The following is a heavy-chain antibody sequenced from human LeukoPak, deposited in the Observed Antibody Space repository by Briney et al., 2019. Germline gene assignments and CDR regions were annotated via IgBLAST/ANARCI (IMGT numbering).Heavy chain of an antibody. V-gene: IGHV3-74*01. Sequence: PGGSLRLSCAASGFTFSNYWMYWVRQAPGKGLVWVSRINTDGGITSYADSVKGRFTISRDNAKNTMYLQMNSLRAEDTAVYYCARGAASSTSNAYYWGQGTLVTVSS. D-gene: IGHD6-13*01. CDR2: INTDGGIT. J-gene: IGHJ4*02. CDR1: GFTFSNYW. CDR3: ARGAASSTSNAYY.